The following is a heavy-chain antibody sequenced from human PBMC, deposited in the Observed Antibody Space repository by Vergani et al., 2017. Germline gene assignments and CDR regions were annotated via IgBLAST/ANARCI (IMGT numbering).Heavy chain of an antibody. CDR2: IYYSGST. D-gene: IGHD1-1*01. CDR1: GGSISSSSYY. Sequence: QLQLQESGPGLVKPSETLSLTCTVSGGSISSSSYYWGWTRQPPGKGLEWIGSIYYSGSTYYNPSLKSRVTISVDTSKNQFSLKLSSVTAADTAVYYCAGQGRTGTTSYQFYYYYGMDVWGQGTTVTVSS. CDR3: AGQGRTGTTSYQFYYYYGMDV. V-gene: IGHV4-39*01. J-gene: IGHJ6*02.